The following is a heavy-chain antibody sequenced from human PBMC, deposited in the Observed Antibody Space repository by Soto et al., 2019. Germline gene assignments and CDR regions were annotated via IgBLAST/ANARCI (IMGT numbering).Heavy chain of an antibody. V-gene: IGHV2-5*02. J-gene: IGHJ6*02. CDR2: IYWDDDK. Sequence: QITLKESGPTLVKPTQTLTLTCTFSGFSLSTSGVGVGWIRQPPGKALEWLALIYWDDDKRYSPSLRSRLTISKDTSKNQVVLTMTNMDPVDTATYHCMQSRYGGDCLQSYASHYYYGMDVWGQGTTVTVSS. CDR3: MQSRYGGDCLQSYASHYYYGMDV. CDR1: GFSLSTSGVG. D-gene: IGHD2-21*02.